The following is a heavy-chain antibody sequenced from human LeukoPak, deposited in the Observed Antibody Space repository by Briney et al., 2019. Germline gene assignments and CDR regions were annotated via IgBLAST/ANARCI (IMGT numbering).Heavy chain of an antibody. D-gene: IGHD4-17*01. CDR1: GASISSGGYY. V-gene: IGHV4-31*03. J-gene: IGHJ5*02. CDR3: AASTVTPTSGWFDP. Sequence: PSQTLSLTCTVSGASISSGGYYWTWIRQHPGKGLEWIGYIDYSGSTNYNPSLKSRVTISVDTSKNQFSLKLSSVTAADTAVYYCAASTVTPTSGWFDPWGQGTLVTVSS. CDR2: IDYSGST.